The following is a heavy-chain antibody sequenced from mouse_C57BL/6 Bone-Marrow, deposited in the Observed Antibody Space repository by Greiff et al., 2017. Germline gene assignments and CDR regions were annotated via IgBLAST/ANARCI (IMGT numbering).Heavy chain of an antibody. CDR2: ISSGGSYT. Sequence: EVHLVESGGDLVKPGGSLKLSCAASGFTFSSYGMSWVRQTPDKRLEWVATISSGGSYTYYPDSVKGRFTFSRDNAKNTLYLQMSSLKSEDTAMYYCAGLLHAMDYWGPGTSVTVSS. CDR3: AGLLHAMDY. J-gene: IGHJ4*01. V-gene: IGHV5-6*01. CDR1: GFTFSSYG. D-gene: IGHD2-10*01.